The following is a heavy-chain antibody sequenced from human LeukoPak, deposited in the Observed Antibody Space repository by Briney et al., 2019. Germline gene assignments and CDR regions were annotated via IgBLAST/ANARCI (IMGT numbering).Heavy chain of an antibody. CDR2: ISSSGSTI. Sequence: AGSLRLSCAASGFTFSSYEINWVRQAPGKGLEWVSYISSSGSTIYYADSVKGRFTISRDNAKNSLYLQMNSLRAEDTAVYYCARELTVTTFDYWGQGTLVTVSS. CDR3: ARELTVTTFDY. CDR1: GFTFSSYE. V-gene: IGHV3-48*03. D-gene: IGHD4-17*01. J-gene: IGHJ4*02.